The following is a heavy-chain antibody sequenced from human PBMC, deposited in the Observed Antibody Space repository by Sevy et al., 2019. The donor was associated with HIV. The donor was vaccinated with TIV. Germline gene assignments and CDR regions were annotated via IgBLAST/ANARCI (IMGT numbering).Heavy chain of an antibody. CDR1: GFIFTNYG. Sequence: GGSLRLSCAASGFIFTNYGIHWVRQAPGKGLEWVAVISYDGSNEYYLDSVKGRFTISRDNSKNTLYLQMKSLRGEDTAVYYCATLGGGPAAMPNPPNRSYGMDVWGQGTTVTVSS. CDR2: ISYDGSNE. D-gene: IGHD2-2*01. CDR3: ATLGGGPAAMPNPPNRSYGMDV. V-gene: IGHV3-30*03. J-gene: IGHJ6*02.